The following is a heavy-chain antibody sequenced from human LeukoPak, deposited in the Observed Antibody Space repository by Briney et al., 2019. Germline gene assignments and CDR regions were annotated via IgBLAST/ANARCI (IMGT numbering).Heavy chain of an antibody. CDR3: ATRYCSSTSCSSLGYYYYYMDV. CDR2: INPSGGST. CDR1: GYTFTSYY. D-gene: IGHD2-2*01. J-gene: IGHJ6*03. Sequence: GASVKVSCKASGYTFTSYYMHWVRQAPGQGLEWMGIINPSGGSTSYAQKFQGRVTMTRDTSTSTVYMELSSLRSEDTAVYYCATRYCSSTSCSSLGYYYYYMDVWGKGTTVTVSS. V-gene: IGHV1-46*01.